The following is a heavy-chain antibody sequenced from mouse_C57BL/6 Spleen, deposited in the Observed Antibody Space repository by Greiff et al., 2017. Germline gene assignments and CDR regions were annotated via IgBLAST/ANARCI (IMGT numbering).Heavy chain of an antibody. CDR1: GFTFSSYG. Sequence: EVKVVESGGDLVKPGGSLKLSCAASGFTFSSYGMSWVRQTPDKRLEWVATISSGGSYTYYPDSVKGRFTISRDNAKNTLYLQMSSLKSEDTAMYYCARPGEAWFAYWGQGTLVTVSA. J-gene: IGHJ3*01. V-gene: IGHV5-6*01. CDR2: ISSGGSYT. CDR3: ARPGEAWFAY.